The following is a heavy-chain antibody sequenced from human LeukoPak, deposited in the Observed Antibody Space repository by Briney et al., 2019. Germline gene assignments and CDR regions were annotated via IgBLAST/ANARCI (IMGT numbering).Heavy chain of an antibody. CDR1: GGSISSSSYY. CDR2: IYYSGST. Sequence: SETLSLTCTVSGGSISSSSYYWGWIRQPPGKGLEWIGSIYYSGSTFYSPSLKSRVTISVDTSKNQFSLKLSSVTAADTAVYYCASLRERSYYARGFDYRGQGTLVTVSS. D-gene: IGHD1-26*01. J-gene: IGHJ4*02. CDR3: ASLRERSYYARGFDY. V-gene: IGHV4-39*01.